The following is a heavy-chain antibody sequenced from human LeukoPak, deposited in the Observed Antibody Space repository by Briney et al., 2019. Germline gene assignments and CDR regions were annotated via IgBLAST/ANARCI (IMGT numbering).Heavy chain of an antibody. CDR2: IIPILGKA. D-gene: IGHD3-10*01. CDR1: GGTLSSYG. Sequence: ASVKVSCKASGGTLSSYGISWVRQAPGQGLEWMGRIIPILGKANYAQKFQGRVTITADTSTRTAYMELSSLRSEDTAVYYCARVSVRGGSELGYWGQGTLVTVSS. J-gene: IGHJ4*02. V-gene: IGHV1-69*04. CDR3: ARVSVRGGSELGY.